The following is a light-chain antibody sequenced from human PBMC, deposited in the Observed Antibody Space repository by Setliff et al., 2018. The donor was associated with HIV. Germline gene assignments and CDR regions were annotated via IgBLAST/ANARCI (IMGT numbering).Light chain of an antibody. CDR1: RTVFTY. J-gene: IGKJ1*01. CDR2: KAS. Sequence: DIQMTQSPSTLSASVGDKITITCRASRTVFTYLAWYQQKPGKAPKLLIFKASFLERGVPSRFSGSGSGTEFTLTIDSLQPDDFATYYCQQYNGESRTFGQGTKVDI. CDR3: QQYNGESRT. V-gene: IGKV1-5*03.